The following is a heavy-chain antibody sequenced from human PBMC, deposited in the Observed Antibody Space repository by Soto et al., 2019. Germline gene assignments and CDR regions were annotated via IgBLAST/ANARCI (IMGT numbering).Heavy chain of an antibody. D-gene: IGHD3-3*01. CDR2: INHTGGT. CDR3: ATRITVFGLLIPPFDP. J-gene: IGHJ5*02. V-gene: IGHV4-34*01. CDR1: GGSVNGYY. Sequence: SETLSLTCAVYGGSVNGYYWNWTRQTPGKGLEWIGEINHTGGTHYNPSLKSRVTMSVDTSKNQFSLRLSSVTAADTAIYYCATRITVFGLLIPPFDPWGQGTQVTVSS.